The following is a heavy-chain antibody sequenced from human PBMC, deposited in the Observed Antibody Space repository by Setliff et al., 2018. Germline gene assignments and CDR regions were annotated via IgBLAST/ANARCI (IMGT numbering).Heavy chain of an antibody. CDR2: ISARTGLT. CDR1: GFTFSSYT. J-gene: IGHJ4*02. D-gene: IGHD2-15*01. Sequence: PGGSLRLSCEASGFTFSSYTMTWVRQAPGEGLEWVSGISARTGLTYYADSVKGRFTMSRDISKNTVYLEMNSLRAEDTAVYYCAKRGPYCSGGTCHYYFDYWGQGTLVTVSS. CDR3: AKRGPYCSGGTCHYYFDY. V-gene: IGHV3-23*01.